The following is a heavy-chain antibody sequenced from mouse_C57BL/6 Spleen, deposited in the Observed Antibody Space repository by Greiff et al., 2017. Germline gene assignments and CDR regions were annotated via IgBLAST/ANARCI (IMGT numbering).Heavy chain of an antibody. V-gene: IGHV1-80*01. CDR3: ARADSAGS. Sequence: VKLMESGAELVKPGASVKISCKASGYAFSSYWMNWVKQRPGKGLEWIGQIYPGDGDTNYNGKFKGKATLTADKSSSTAYMQLSSLTSEDSAVYFCARADSAGSWGQGTLVTVSA. J-gene: IGHJ3*01. D-gene: IGHD3-2*02. CDR1: GYAFSSYW. CDR2: IYPGDGDT.